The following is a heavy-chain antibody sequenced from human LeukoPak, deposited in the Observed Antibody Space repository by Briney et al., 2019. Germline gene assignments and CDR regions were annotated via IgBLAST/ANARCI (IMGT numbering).Heavy chain of an antibody. CDR2: ISRSGSSV. CDR3: ARDNFDSSGCIDY. D-gene: IGHD3-22*01. Sequence: AGGSLRLSCAASGFTLSDYYMIWNRQAPGKELEWVSYISRSGSSVHYADSVKGRFTISRDNAKNSLFLQMNSLSAEDTAVYYCARDNFDSSGCIDYWGQGSLVTVSS. V-gene: IGHV3-11*01. J-gene: IGHJ4*02. CDR1: GFTLSDYY.